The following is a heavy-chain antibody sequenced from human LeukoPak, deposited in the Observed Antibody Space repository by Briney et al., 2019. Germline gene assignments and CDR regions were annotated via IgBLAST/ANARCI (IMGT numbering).Heavy chain of an antibody. CDR2: INHSGST. J-gene: IGHJ4*02. Sequence: SETLSLTCAVYGGSFSGYYWSWIRQPPGEGLEWIGEINHSGSTNYNPSLKSRVTISVDTSKNQFSLKLSSVTAADTAVYYCAVGFGELLFDYWGQGTLVTVSS. V-gene: IGHV4-34*01. CDR3: AVGFGELLFDY. D-gene: IGHD3-10*01. CDR1: GGSFSGYY.